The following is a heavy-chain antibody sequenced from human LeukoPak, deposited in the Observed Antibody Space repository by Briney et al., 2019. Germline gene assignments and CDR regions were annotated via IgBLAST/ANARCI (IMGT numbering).Heavy chain of an antibody. J-gene: IGHJ4*02. D-gene: IGHD2-21*02. CDR3: ARDLDLSAYCGGDCYSNDY. V-gene: IGHV1-2*02. CDR1: GYTFTGYY. CDR2: INPNSGGT. Sequence: GASVKVSCKASGYTFTGYYMHWVRQAPGQGLEWMGWINPNSGGTNYAQKFQGRVTMTRDTSISTAYMELSRLRSDDTAVYYCARDLDLSAYCGGDCYSNDYWGQGTLVTVSS.